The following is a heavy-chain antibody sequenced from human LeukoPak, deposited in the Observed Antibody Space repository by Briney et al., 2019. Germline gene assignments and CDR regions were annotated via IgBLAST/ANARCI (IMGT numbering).Heavy chain of an antibody. D-gene: IGHD3-10*01. Sequence: PGGSLRLSCAASGFTFSSYWMSWVRQAPGKGLEGVANIKQDGSEKYYVDSVKGRFTISRDNAKNSLYLQMNCLRAEDTAVYYCASRDLFLRFSRWGQGTLVTVSS. CDR3: ASRDLFLRFSR. CDR1: GFTFSSYW. J-gene: IGHJ4*02. CDR2: IKQDGSEK. V-gene: IGHV3-7*01.